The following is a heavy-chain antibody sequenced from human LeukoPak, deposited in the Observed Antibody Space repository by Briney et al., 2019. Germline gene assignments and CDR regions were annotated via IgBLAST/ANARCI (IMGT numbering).Heavy chain of an antibody. D-gene: IGHD6-13*01. J-gene: IGHJ6*03. Sequence: GGSLRLSCAASGFTFSSYWMSWVRQAPGKGLEWVANIKQDGSEKYYVDSVKGRFTISRDNANNLLYLQMNSLRAEDTAVYYCARDAAVQQLGYYYYYMDVWGKGITVTVSS. V-gene: IGHV3-7*01. CDR2: IKQDGSEK. CDR3: ARDAAVQQLGYYYYYMDV. CDR1: GFTFSSYW.